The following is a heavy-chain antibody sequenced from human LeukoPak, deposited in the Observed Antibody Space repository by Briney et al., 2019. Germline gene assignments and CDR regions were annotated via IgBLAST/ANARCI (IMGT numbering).Heavy chain of an antibody. J-gene: IGHJ3*02. V-gene: IGHV3-30*03. CDR2: ISYDGSNK. CDR3: ATPLHSSGWYMYAFDI. D-gene: IGHD6-19*01. Sequence: GGSLRLSCAASGFTFSSYGMHWVRQAPGKGLEWVAVISYDGSNKYYADSVKGRFTISRDNSKNTLYLQMNSLRAEDTAVYYCATPLHSSGWYMYAFDIWGQGTMVTVSS. CDR1: GFTFSSYG.